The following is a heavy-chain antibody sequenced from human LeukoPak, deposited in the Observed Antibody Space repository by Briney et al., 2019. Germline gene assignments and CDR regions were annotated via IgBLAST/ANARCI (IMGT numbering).Heavy chain of an antibody. J-gene: IGHJ4*02. V-gene: IGHV3-21*01. CDR2: ISSSGSYI. CDR1: GFTFSSYS. CDR3: ARGAVVPYCSSTSCRAYYFDY. Sequence: PGGSLRLSCAASGFTFSSYSMNWVRQAPGKGLEWVSSISSSGSYIYYADSVKGRFTISRDNAKNSLYLQMNSLRAEDTAVYYCARGAVVPYCSSTSCRAYYFDYWGQGTLVTVSS. D-gene: IGHD2-2*01.